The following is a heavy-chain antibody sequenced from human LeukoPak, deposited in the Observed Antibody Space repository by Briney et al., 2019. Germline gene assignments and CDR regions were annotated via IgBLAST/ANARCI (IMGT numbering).Heavy chain of an antibody. V-gene: IGHV5-51*01. CDR2: IWPDDSDK. CDR1: GYSFTSYW. J-gene: IGHJ4*02. D-gene: IGHD5-24*01. CDR3: ARRGKDGYRVVDY. Sequence: GESLKISCKGSGYSFTSYWIGWVRQVPGKGLEWMGIIWPDDSDKRYSPSFQGQVTISADKSISTAYLQWSSLKASDTAMYYCARRGKDGYRVVDYWGQGTLVTVSS.